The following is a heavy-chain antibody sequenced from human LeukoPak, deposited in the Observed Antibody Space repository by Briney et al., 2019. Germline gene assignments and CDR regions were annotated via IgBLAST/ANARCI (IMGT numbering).Heavy chain of an antibody. CDR3: ARRSLLFVNWWAFDI. V-gene: IGHV4-31*03. Sequence: SETLSLTCTVSGDSISSGGYYWSWIRQHPGKGLEWIGYIYFSGSTYYNPSLRSRVTISVDTSKNQFSLKLSSVTAADTAVYYCARRSLLFVNWWAFDIWGQGTMVTVSS. D-gene: IGHD2-21*02. CDR2: IYFSGST. J-gene: IGHJ3*02. CDR1: GDSISSGGYY.